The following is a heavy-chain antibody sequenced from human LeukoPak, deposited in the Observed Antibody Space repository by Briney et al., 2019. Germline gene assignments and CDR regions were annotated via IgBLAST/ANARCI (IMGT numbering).Heavy chain of an antibody. Sequence: PGGSLRLSCAASGFTFSSFAMHWVRQAPGKGLEWVAVIWSDGSKKYYADSVKGRFTISRDNSKNTLYLQMNSLRAEDTAVYYCAREGTTYYYGMDVWGQGTTVTVSS. CDR3: AREGTTYYYGMDV. CDR1: GFTFSSFA. J-gene: IGHJ6*02. CDR2: IWSDGSKK. D-gene: IGHD1-26*01. V-gene: IGHV3-33*01.